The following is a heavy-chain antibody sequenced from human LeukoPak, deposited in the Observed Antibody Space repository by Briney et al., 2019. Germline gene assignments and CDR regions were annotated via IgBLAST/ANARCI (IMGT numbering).Heavy chain of an antibody. Sequence: ASVKVSCKASGGTFSSYAISWVRQAPGQGLEWMGGIIPIFGTANYAQKFQGRVTITADESTSTAYMELSSLRSEDTAVYYCARDGELGYYHGMDVWGQGTTVTVSS. CDR1: GGTFSSYA. D-gene: IGHD2-21*01. CDR2: IIPIFGTA. V-gene: IGHV1-69*13. CDR3: ARDGELGYYHGMDV. J-gene: IGHJ6*02.